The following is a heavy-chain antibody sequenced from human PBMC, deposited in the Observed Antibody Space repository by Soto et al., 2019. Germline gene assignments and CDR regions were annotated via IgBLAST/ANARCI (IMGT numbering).Heavy chain of an antibody. CDR1: GFTFSTCA. CDR3: AKDPSYYGGNLRGSYFDY. J-gene: IGHJ4*02. D-gene: IGHD3-3*01. V-gene: IGHV3-23*01. Sequence: VGSLRLSCAASGFTFSTCAMSWVRQAPGKGLEWVSSIGGSGGRTYQADSVKGRFTISRDDSKNTLYLQMDSLRAEDTAVYFCAKDPSYYGGNLRGSYFDYWGQGTLVTVSS. CDR2: IGGSGGRT.